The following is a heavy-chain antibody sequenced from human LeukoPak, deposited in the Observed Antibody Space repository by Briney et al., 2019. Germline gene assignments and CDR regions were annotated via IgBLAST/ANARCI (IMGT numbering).Heavy chain of an antibody. CDR1: GFTFSSYA. Sequence: GGSLRLSCAASGFTFSSYAMHWVRQAPGKGLEWVAVISYDGSNKYYPDSVKGRFTISRDNSKNTLYLQIDSLRNEDSAVYYCVRAPGLYSGGNCYSKWRTLNYWGQGTLVTVSSGMDVWGQGTTVTVSS. CDR3: VRAPGLYSGGNCYSKWRTLNYWGQGTLVTVSSGMDV. V-gene: IGHV3-30-3*01. J-gene: IGHJ6*02. CDR2: ISYDGSNK. D-gene: IGHD2-15*01.